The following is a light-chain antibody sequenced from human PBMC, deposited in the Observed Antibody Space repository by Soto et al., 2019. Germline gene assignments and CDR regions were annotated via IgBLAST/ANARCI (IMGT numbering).Light chain of an antibody. CDR2: SNN. CDR3: AAWDDSLNGFYV. CDR1: RSNIGSNT. J-gene: IGLJ1*01. V-gene: IGLV1-44*01. Sequence: QSVLTQPPSASGTPEQRVTISCSGSRSNIGSNTVNWYQQLPGSAPKLLIYSNNQRPSGVPDRFSGSKSGTSASLAISGLQSEDEADYYCAAWDDSLNGFYVFGTGTKVTVL.